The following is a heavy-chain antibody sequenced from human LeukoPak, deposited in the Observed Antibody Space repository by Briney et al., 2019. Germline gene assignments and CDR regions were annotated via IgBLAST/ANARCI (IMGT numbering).Heavy chain of an antibody. Sequence: GESLKISCKGSGYTFTTYWIGWVRQMPGKGLEWIGLRNPADSDTRYSPSFQGQVTISADKSISTAYLQWSSLKASDTAMYYCARPGVADAFDIWGQGTMVTVSS. CDR1: GYTFTTYW. D-gene: IGHD3-3*01. CDR2: RNPADSDT. J-gene: IGHJ3*02. CDR3: ARPGVADAFDI. V-gene: IGHV5-51*01.